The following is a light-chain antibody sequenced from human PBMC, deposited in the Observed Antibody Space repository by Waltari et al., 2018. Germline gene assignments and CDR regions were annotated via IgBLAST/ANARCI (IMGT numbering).Light chain of an antibody. CDR2: YDS. V-gene: IGLV3-21*04. Sequence: SYVLATPPSVSVATGKTARLTCGGNDSCSKRGHWDQQKLGQAPVLVIYYDSGWPSGIPERFSGSNSGNTATLTISRVEAGDEADYYCQVWDSSSDHLVVFGGGTKLTVL. CDR3: QVWDSSSDHLVV. J-gene: IGLJ2*01. CDR1: DSCSKR.